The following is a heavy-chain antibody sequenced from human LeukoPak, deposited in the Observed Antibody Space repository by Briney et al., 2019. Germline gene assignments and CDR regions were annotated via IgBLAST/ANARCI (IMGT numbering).Heavy chain of an antibody. CDR1: GGSISSYH. CDR3: ARESCYDGDNRGGFFDI. CDR2: IQASGST. D-gene: IGHD2-15*01. J-gene: IGHJ5*02. V-gene: IGHV4-4*07. Sequence: SETLSLTCNVSGGSISSYHWNWVRQPAGKGLEWVGRIQASGSTNYNPSPKRRVTMSLDTSKMQLSLRLNSVTAADTAFYYCARESCYDGDNRGGFFDIWGRGTPVTVSS.